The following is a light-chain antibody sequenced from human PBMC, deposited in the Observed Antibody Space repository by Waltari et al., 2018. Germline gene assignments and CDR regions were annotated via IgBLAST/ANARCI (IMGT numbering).Light chain of an antibody. CDR3: QQYHTWPRT. CDR2: GAS. V-gene: IGKV3-15*01. Sequence: EIMLTQSPGALSVSPGERATLSCRASRGVSSNLVWFQQKPGQAPRLRIYGASTRANDIPARFSGSGSETEFTLTISSMQSEDFAVYYGQQYHTWPRTFGQGTKLDIK. CDR1: RGVSSN. J-gene: IGKJ2*01.